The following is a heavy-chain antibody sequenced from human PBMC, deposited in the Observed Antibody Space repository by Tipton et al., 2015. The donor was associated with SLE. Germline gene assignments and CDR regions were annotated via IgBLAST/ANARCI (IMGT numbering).Heavy chain of an antibody. CDR2: IKQDGSEK. CDR3: ARERANGDAFDI. D-gene: IGHD4/OR15-4a*01. V-gene: IGHV3-7*01. CDR1: GFTFSSYW. Sequence: SLRLSRAASGFTFSSYWMSWVRQAPGKGLEWVADIKQDGSEKYYVDSVKGRFTISRDNAKNSLYLQMNSLRAEDTAVYYCARERANGDAFDIWGQGTMVTVSS. J-gene: IGHJ3*02.